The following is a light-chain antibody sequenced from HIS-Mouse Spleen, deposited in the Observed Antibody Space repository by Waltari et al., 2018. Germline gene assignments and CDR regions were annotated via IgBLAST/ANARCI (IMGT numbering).Light chain of an antibody. V-gene: IGLV3-10*01. CDR1: ALPKKY. CDR2: EDS. J-gene: IGLJ2*01. Sequence: SYELTQPPSVSVPPGQTARITCSGAALPKKYAYWYQQKSGQAPVLVIYEDSKRPSGLPERFSGSSSGTMATLTISGAQVEDEADYYCYSTDSSGNHRVFGGGTKLAVL. CDR3: YSTDSSGNHRV.